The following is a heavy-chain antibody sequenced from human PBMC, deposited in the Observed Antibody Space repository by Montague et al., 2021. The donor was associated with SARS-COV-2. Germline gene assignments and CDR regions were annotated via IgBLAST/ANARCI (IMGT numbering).Heavy chain of an antibody. J-gene: IGHJ3*02. D-gene: IGHD4-23*01. CDR3: ARHGGNDAFDI. Sequence: SETLSLTCTVSGGSIGAYYWSWIWQPQGKGLGWIGNGGNSGSTNHNHYPESRVTMSVDTAKHQYSLKLNSVTAADTAVYYCARHGGNDAFDIWGRGTMVTVSS. CDR2: GGNSGST. CDR1: GGSIGAYY. V-gene: IGHV4-59*01.